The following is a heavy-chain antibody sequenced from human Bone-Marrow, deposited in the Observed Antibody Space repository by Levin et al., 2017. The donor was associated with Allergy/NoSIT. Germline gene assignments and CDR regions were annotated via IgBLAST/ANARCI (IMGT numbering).Heavy chain of an antibody. CDR1: GFTFSDHY. J-gene: IGHJ4*02. CDR2: SRNKDNSYTT. Sequence: GGSLRLSCTVSGFTFSDHYMDWVRQAPGKGLEWVGRSRNKDNSYTTEYAASVKGRFTISRDDSENSFYLQMNGLETEDTAVYYCARGVFPSEGYGNGFDYWGQGTLVTVSS. D-gene: IGHD5-18*01. V-gene: IGHV3-72*01. CDR3: ARGVFPSEGYGNGFDY.